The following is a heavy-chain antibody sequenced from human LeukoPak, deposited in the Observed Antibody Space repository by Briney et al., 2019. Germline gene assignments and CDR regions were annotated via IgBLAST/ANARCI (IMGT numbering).Heavy chain of an antibody. J-gene: IGHJ4*02. D-gene: IGHD6-13*01. CDR2: IYYRGST. CDR1: GGTISSSSYY. V-gene: IGHV4-39*01. CDR3: ARGDSSSWYPFDY. Sequence: SETLSLTCTVSGGTISSSSYYWGWLRQPPGKGLVWLGSIYYRGSTYHNPSLKSRVSMSVDTSKNQFSLKLSSVTAADAAVYYCARGDSSSWYPFDYWGQGILVTVSS.